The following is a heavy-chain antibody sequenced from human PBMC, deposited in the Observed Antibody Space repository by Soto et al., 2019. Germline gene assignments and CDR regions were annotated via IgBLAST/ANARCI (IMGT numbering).Heavy chain of an antibody. CDR2: IYYSGST. CDR1: GGSISSGDYY. J-gene: IGHJ5*02. V-gene: IGHV4-30-4*01. Sequence: SETLSLTCTVSGGSISSGDYYWSWIRQPPGKGLEWIGYIYYSGSTYYNPSLKSRVTISVDTSKNQFSLKLSSVTAADTAVYHCARKDQVPYSSSFDPWGQGTLVTVSS. D-gene: IGHD6-13*01. CDR3: ARKDQVPYSSSFDP.